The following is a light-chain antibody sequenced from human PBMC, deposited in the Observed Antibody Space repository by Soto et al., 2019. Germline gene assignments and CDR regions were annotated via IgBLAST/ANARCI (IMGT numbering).Light chain of an antibody. CDR2: DAS. CDR1: QSVSSY. V-gene: IGKV3-11*01. CDR3: QQYGTSPQT. J-gene: IGKJ2*01. Sequence: DIVLTQSPAPLSLSPGERATLSCKSSQSVSSYVAWYQQKPGQAPRLLIYDASNRATGIPARFSGSWSGTDCTLTISRLEPEDVAMYYCQQYGTSPQTFVQGTKVDIK.